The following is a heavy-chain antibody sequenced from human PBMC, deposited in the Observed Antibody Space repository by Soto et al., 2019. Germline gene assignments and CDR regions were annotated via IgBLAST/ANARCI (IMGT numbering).Heavy chain of an antibody. Sequence: ASVKVSCKASGYTFTGYYMHWVRQAPGQGPEWMGWINPNSGGTNYAQKFQGRVTMTRDTSISTAYMELSRLRSDDTAVYYCASLRLNRGPFDYWGQGTLVTVSS. CDR1: GYTFTGYY. V-gene: IGHV1-2*02. CDR2: INPNSGGT. D-gene: IGHD3-10*01. CDR3: ASLRLNRGPFDY. J-gene: IGHJ4*02.